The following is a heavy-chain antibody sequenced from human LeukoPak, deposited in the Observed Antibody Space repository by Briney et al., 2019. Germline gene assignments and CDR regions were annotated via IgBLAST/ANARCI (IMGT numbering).Heavy chain of an antibody. J-gene: IGHJ4*02. Sequence: PGGSLRLSCAVSGFNFDDYGMSWIRQPPGKGLEWIGEINHSGSTNYNPSLKSRVTISVDTSKNQFSLKLSSVTAADTAVYYCARGSRENYDYVWGSYRPLCFDYWGQGTLVTVSS. CDR1: GFNFDDYG. D-gene: IGHD3-16*02. CDR3: ARGSRENYDYVWGSYRPLCFDY. V-gene: IGHV4-34*01. CDR2: INHSGST.